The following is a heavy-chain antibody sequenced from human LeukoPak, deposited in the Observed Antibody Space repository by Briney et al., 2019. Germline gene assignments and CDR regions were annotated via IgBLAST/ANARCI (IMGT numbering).Heavy chain of an antibody. CDR3: ASQLDTTGDYAGFFDS. J-gene: IGHJ4*02. Sequence: PSETLSLTCTVSGGSISGSSYYWGWIRQPPGKGLEWIGNIYYSGNAFYNPSPKSRVTILVDTSKNQFSLEVDSVTAADTAMYYCASQLDTTGDYAGFFDSCGQGALVTVSS. V-gene: IGHV4-39*01. D-gene: IGHD3-9*01. CDR1: GGSISGSSYY. CDR2: IYYSGNA.